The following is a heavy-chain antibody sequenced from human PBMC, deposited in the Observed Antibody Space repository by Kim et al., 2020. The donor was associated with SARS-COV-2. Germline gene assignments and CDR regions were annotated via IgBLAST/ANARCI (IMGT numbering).Heavy chain of an antibody. Sequence: GGSLRLSCAASGFTFSSYAMSWVRQAPGKGLEWVSAISGSGGSTYYADSVKGRFTISRDNSKNTLYLQMNSLRAEETAVYYCAKDPLWFGELLPESRTYNWFDPWGQGTLVTVSS. CDR2: ISGSGGST. CDR1: GFTFSSYA. D-gene: IGHD3-10*01. V-gene: IGHV3-23*01. J-gene: IGHJ5*02. CDR3: AKDPLWFGELLPESRTYNWFDP.